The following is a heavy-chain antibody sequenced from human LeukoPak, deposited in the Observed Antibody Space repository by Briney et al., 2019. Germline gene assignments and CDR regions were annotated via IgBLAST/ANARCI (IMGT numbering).Heavy chain of an antibody. V-gene: IGHV1-2*02. J-gene: IGHJ4*02. Sequence: ASVKVSCKASGYTLTGYYMHWVRQAPGQGLEWMGWINPNSGGTNYAQKFQGRVTMTRDTSITTAYMELSRLRSDDTAVYYCARAVRTVYYFDYRGQGTLVTVSS. CDR1: GYTLTGYY. CDR2: INPNSGGT. D-gene: IGHD3-10*01. CDR3: ARAVRTVYYFDY.